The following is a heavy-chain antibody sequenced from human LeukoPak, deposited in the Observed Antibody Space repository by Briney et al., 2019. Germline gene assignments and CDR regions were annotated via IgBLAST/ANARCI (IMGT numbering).Heavy chain of an antibody. V-gene: IGHV3-49*03. CDR3: TSAVAVKFQYFFQS. J-gene: IGHJ4*02. Sequence: GGSLRLSCTASGFTFGDYAMSWFRQAPGKGLEWVGFIRSKAYGGTTEYAASVKGRFTISRDDSKSIAYLQMNSLKTEDTAVYYCTSAVAVKFQYFFQSWGQGTLVTVSS. D-gene: IGHD6-19*01. CDR1: GFTFGDYA. CDR2: IRSKAYGGTT.